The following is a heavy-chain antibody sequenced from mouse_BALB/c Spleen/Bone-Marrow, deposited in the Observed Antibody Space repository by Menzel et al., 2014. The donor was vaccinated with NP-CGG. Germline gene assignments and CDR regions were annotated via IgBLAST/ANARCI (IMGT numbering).Heavy chain of an antibody. V-gene: IGHV1S45*01. CDR2: INPYNDYT. Sequence: EVHLVESGAELVRPGASVKISCKAFGYTFTNHHINWVKQRPGQGLDWIGYINPYNDYTSYNQKFKGKASLTVDKSSSTAYMELSSLTSEDSAVYYCATEVSGIYYAMDYWGQGTSVTVSS. D-gene: IGHD2-10*02. CDR3: ATEVSGIYYAMDY. J-gene: IGHJ4*01. CDR1: GYTFTNHH.